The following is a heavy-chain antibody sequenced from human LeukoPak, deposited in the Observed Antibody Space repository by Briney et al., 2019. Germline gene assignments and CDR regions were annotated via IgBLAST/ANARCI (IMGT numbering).Heavy chain of an antibody. J-gene: IGHJ5*02. D-gene: IGHD6-13*01. CDR3: AGGNNDEWAAAGHNWFDP. Sequence: SQTLSLTCTVSGGSISSGDYYWSWIRQPPGKGLEWIGYIYYSGSTYYNPSLKSRVTISVDTSKNQFSLKLSSVAAADTAVYYCAGGNNDEWAAAGHNWFDPWGQGTLVTASS. CDR2: IYYSGST. CDR1: GGSISSGDYY. V-gene: IGHV4-30-4*08.